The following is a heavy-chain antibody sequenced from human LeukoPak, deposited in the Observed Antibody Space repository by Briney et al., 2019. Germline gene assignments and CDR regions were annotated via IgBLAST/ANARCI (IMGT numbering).Heavy chain of an antibody. CDR2: ISACNGNT. D-gene: IGHD3-3*01. J-gene: IGHJ6*03. CDR1: GYTFTSYG. CDR3: ARERSLRFLEWLLSDYYYMDV. V-gene: IGHV1-18*01. Sequence: GASVKVSCKASGYTFTSYGISWVRQAPGQGLEWMGWISACNGNTNYAQKLQGRVTMTTDTSTSTAYMELRSLRSDDTAVYYCARERSLRFLEWLLSDYYYMDVWGKGTTVTVSS.